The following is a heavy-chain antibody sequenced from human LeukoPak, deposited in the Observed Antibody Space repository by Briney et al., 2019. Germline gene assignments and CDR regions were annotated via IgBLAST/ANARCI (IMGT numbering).Heavy chain of an antibody. CDR1: GFTFDDYG. D-gene: IGHD2-2*01. Sequence: GGSLRLSCAASGFTFDDYGMSWVRQAPGKGPEWVSAISGSGGSTYYADSVKGRFTISRDNSKNTLYLQMNSLRAEDTAVYYCAKLGYCSSTSPCYFDYWGQGTLVTVSS. CDR2: ISGSGGST. V-gene: IGHV3-23*01. CDR3: AKLGYCSSTSPCYFDY. J-gene: IGHJ4*02.